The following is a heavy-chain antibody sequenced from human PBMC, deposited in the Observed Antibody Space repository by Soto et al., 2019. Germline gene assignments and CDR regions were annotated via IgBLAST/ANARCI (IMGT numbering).Heavy chain of an antibody. Sequence: GGSLRLSCAASGFTFSVYWMSWVRQAPGKGLEWVANMNQDGGEQHYLDSVKGRFTISRDNAKNSLFLQMNSLRAEDTAVYYCARDYDLFFDYWGQGALVTVSS. J-gene: IGHJ4*02. CDR1: GFTFSVYW. CDR2: MNQDGGEQ. CDR3: ARDYDLFFDY. V-gene: IGHV3-7*01. D-gene: IGHD3-3*01.